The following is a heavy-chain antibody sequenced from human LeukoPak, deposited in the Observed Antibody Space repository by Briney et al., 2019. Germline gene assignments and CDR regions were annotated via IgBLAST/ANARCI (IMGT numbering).Heavy chain of an antibody. V-gene: IGHV3-23*01. CDR1: GITLSNYG. CDR2: ISDSGGST. J-gene: IGHJ4*02. Sequence: GGSLTLSCAVSGITLSNYGMSWVRQAPGKGLEWVAGISDSGGSTKYADSVKGRLTISRDNPKNTLFLQMISLRAEDTAVYFCAKRGVVIRVVLVGFHKEAYYFESWGQGALVTVSS. CDR3: AKRGVVIRVVLVGFHKEAYYFES. D-gene: IGHD3/OR15-3a*01.